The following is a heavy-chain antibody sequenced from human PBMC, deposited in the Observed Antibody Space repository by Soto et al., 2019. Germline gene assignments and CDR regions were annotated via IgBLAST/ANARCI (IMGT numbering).Heavy chain of an antibody. V-gene: IGHV3-23*01. D-gene: IGHD3-22*01. CDR2: ISGSGGST. Sequence: GGSLRLSCAASGFTFSSYAMSWVRQAPGKGLEWVSAISGSGGSTYYADSVKGRFTISRDNSKNTLYLQMNSLRAEDTAVYYCAKDLSYYDSSGYYSFFDYWGQGTLVTVSS. CDR3: AKDLSYYDSSGYYSFFDY. CDR1: GFTFSSYA. J-gene: IGHJ4*02.